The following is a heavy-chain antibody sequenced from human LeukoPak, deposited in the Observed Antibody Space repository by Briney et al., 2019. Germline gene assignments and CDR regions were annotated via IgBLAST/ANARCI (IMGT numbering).Heavy chain of an antibody. V-gene: IGHV1-69*13. Sequence: SVKVSCKASGGTFSSYAISWVRQAPGQGLEWMGGIIPIFGTANYAQKFQGRVTITADESTSTAYMELSSLRSEDTAVYYCARDIVEMATNAISGDLHWFDPWGQGTPVTVSS. CDR3: ARDIVEMATNAISGDLHWFDP. CDR2: IIPIFGTA. CDR1: GGTFSSYA. J-gene: IGHJ5*02. D-gene: IGHD5-24*01.